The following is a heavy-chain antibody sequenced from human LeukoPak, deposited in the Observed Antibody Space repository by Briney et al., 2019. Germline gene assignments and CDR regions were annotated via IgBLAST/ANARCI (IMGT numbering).Heavy chain of an antibody. Sequence: ASVKVSCKASGYTFTGYYMHWVRQAPGQGLEWMGIINPSGGSTSYAQKFQGRVTMTRDMSTSTVYMELSSLRSEDTAVYYCARGGTIFGVVIGNIDYWGQGTLVTVSS. V-gene: IGHV1-46*01. CDR3: ARGGTIFGVVIGNIDY. CDR2: INPSGGST. CDR1: GYTFTGYY. D-gene: IGHD3-3*01. J-gene: IGHJ4*02.